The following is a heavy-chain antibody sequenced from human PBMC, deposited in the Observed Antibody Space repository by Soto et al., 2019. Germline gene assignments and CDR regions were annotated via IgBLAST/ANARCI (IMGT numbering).Heavy chain of an antibody. CDR1: GYTFTSYA. CDR3: ARVSGSGSVWPAFDF. D-gene: IGHD6-19*01. CDR2: INAGNGNT. Sequence: QVQLVQSGAEVKKPGASVKFSCKASGYTFTSYAMHWVRKAPGQRLEWMGWINAGNGNTKHSQKFQGRDTITRDTSARTTYMELSSLRSEDRAVYYCARVSGSGSVWPAFDFWGQGTMVTVSS. J-gene: IGHJ4*02. V-gene: IGHV1-3*01.